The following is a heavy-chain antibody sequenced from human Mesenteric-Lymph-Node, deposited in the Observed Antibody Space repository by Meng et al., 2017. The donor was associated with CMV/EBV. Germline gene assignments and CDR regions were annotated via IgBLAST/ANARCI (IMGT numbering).Heavy chain of an antibody. D-gene: IGHD3-22*01. V-gene: IGHV4-38-2*02. CDR2: IYHSGST. CDR3: ARAPVRNYYDSSGYSFDY. Sequence: SETLSLTCTVSGYSISSGYYWGWIRQPPGKGLEWIGSIYHSGSTYYNPSLKSRVTISVDTSKNQFSLKLSSVTAADTAVYYCARAPVRNYYDSSGYSFDYWGQGTLVTVS. CDR1: GYSISSGYY. J-gene: IGHJ4*02.